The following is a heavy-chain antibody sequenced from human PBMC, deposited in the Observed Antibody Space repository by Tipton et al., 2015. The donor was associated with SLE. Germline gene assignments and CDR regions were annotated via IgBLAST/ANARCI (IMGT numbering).Heavy chain of an antibody. J-gene: IGHJ6*03. D-gene: IGHD3-16*01. Sequence: GLVKPSETLSLTCTVSGGPISYYYWSWIRQPPGKGLEWIGYIDFSGSTNFSPSLRSRITMSVDTSKNQFSLKLSSVTAADTAVYYCASGDYYYYMDVWGKGTTVTVSS. CDR2: IDFSGST. CDR1: GGPISYYY. V-gene: IGHV4-59*01. CDR3: ASGDYYYYMDV.